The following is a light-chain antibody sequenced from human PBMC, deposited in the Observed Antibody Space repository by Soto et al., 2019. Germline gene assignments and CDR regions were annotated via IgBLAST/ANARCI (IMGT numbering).Light chain of an antibody. CDR1: QSFSSST. CDR2: SAS. CDR3: QQYGGSPPVT. J-gene: IGKJ4*01. V-gene: IGKV3-20*01. Sequence: EVVLTQSPGTLSLSPGERATLSCRASQSFSSSTLAWYQHKPGQPPKLIVYSASRRATGIPARFSGSGSATHFTNTSRRLEPGDFALNYCQQYGGSPPVTFGEGTNVDIK.